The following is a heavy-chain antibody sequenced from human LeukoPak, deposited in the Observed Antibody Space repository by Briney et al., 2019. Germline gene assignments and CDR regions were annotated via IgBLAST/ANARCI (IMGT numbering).Heavy chain of an antibody. CDR1: GFTLSTYA. V-gene: IGHV3-23*01. CDR3: ATDTAMDYYYYYYMDV. D-gene: IGHD5-18*01. Sequence: GGSLRLSCAASGFTLSTYAMSWVRQTPGKGLEWVAATSSSDAGTYHADSVKGRFTISRDNSKNTLYLQMNSLRAEDTAVYYCATDTAMDYYYYYYMDVWGKGTTVTVSS. J-gene: IGHJ6*03. CDR2: TSSSDAGT.